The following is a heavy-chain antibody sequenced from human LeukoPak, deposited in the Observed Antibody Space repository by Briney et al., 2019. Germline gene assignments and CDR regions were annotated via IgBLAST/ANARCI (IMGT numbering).Heavy chain of an antibody. J-gene: IGHJ5*02. CDR1: GFTFSNYA. CDR3: AKDSTSYQYNWFDP. CDR2: ISGSGGST. Sequence: PGGSLRLSCAASGFTFSNYAMSWVRQAPGKGLEWVSAISGSGGSTYYADSVKGRFTISRDNSKSTLYLQMNSLRAEDTAVYYCAKDSTSYQYNWFDPWGQGTLVTVSS. D-gene: IGHD2-2*01. V-gene: IGHV3-23*01.